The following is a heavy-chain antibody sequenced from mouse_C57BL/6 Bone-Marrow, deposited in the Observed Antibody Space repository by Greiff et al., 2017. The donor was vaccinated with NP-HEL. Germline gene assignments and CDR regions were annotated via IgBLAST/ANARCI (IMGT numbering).Heavy chain of an antibody. J-gene: IGHJ2*01. CDR1: GYTFTSYW. Sequence: VQLQQPGAELVKPGASVKLSCKASGYTFTSYWMHWVKQRPGRGLEWIGRIDPNSGGTKYNEKFKSKATLTVDKPSSTAYMQLSSLTSEDSAVYYCARDITTVVAKGYFDYWGQGTTLTVSS. CDR3: ARDITTVVAKGYFDY. CDR2: IDPNSGGT. D-gene: IGHD1-1*01. V-gene: IGHV1-72*01.